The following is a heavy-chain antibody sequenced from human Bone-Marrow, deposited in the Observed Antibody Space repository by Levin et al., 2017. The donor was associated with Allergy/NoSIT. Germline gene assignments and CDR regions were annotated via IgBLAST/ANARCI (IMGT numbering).Heavy chain of an antibody. Sequence: PGGSLRLSCAASGVSVSSNYMTWVRQAPGRGLEWVSLIYSGGTTYYADSVKGRFTISRDSSKNTVYLQMNSLKADDTAVYYCARNVPVTDLGYWGQGTLVTVSS. CDR3: ARNVPVTDLGY. CDR1: GVSVSSNY. V-gene: IGHV3-53*01. D-gene: IGHD1-14*01. CDR2: IYSGGTT. J-gene: IGHJ4*02.